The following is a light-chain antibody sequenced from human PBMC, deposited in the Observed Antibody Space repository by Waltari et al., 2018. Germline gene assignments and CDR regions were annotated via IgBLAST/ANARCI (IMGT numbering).Light chain of an antibody. V-gene: IGKV3-20*01. CDR3: QQYGSSPLT. CDR1: QSVSSSY. CDR2: GAS. J-gene: IGKJ4*01. Sequence: ELVLTPSPGTLSLSQGERATLSCRASQSVSSSYLAWYQQKPGQAPRLLIYGASSRATGIPDRFSGSGSGTDFTFTISRLEPEDFAVYYCQQYGSSPLTFGGGTKVEIK.